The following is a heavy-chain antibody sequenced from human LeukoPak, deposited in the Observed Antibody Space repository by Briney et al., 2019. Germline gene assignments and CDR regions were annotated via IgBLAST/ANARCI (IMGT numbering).Heavy chain of an antibody. CDR1: GYRFANYW. Sequence: GESLKISCQGSGYRFANYWIGWVRQMPGEGLEWMGIIYPGDSDTRYSPSFQGQVTISADKSISTAYLQWSSLQASDTAMYYCARHVGSSDVDFWGQGTLVTVSS. D-gene: IGHD6-13*01. CDR3: ARHVGSSDVDF. V-gene: IGHV5-51*01. J-gene: IGHJ4*02. CDR2: IYPGDSDT.